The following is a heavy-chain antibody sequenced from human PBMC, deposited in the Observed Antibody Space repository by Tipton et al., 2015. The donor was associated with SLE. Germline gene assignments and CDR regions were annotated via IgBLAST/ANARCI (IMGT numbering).Heavy chain of an antibody. CDR1: GFTFSSYA. CDR3: ARARGDNSGYYFISH. J-gene: IGHJ1*01. CDR2: ISPSGGMK. D-gene: IGHD3-22*01. Sequence: SLRLSCAASGFTFSSYAMSWVRQAPGKGLEWVSSISPSGGMKFYADSVKGRFTISRDNSKKTLYLQMNSLRPEDTAVYYCARARGDNSGYYFISHWGQGTLVTVSS. V-gene: IGHV3-23*01.